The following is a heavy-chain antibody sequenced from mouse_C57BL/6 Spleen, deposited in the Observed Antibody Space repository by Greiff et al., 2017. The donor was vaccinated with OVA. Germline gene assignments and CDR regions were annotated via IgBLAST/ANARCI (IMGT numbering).Heavy chain of an antibody. J-gene: IGHJ2*01. V-gene: IGHV1-19*01. Sequence: SGPVLVKPGASVKMSCKASGYTFTDYYMNWVKQSHGKSLEWIGVINPYNGGTSYNQKFKGKATLTVDKSSSTAYMELNSLTSEDSAVYYCARRSIYDYGSDYWGQGTTLTVSS. D-gene: IGHD2-4*01. CDR1: GYTFTDYY. CDR3: ARRSIYDYGSDY. CDR2: INPYNGGT.